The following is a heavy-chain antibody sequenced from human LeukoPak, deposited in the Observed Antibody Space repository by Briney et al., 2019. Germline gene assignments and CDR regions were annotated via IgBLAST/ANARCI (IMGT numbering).Heavy chain of an antibody. CDR1: APSMNIFY. V-gene: IGHV4-59*07. J-gene: IGHJ4*02. CDR3: ARGLRMAVTGMHWDF. CDR2: IYDNGNT. D-gene: IGHD6-19*01. Sequence: PSDTLSLTCTLSAPSMNIFYGSWIRQPPGKPLEWLGYIYDNGNTDYRPSLKSRITMSLDTSKNQYSLKVSSMTAADTAVYYCARGLRMAVTGMHWDFWGPGTPVIVSS.